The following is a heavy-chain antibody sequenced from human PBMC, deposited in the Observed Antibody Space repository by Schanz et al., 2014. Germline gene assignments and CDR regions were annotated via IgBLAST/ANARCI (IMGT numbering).Heavy chain of an antibody. J-gene: IGHJ4*02. Sequence: EVQLVESGGGLIHPGGSLRLSCAVSGFTVNTNYMTWVRQAPGKGLEWVSSISDSSSYIYYADSVKGRFTISRDNAKNSLYLQMSSLRAEDTAVYYCARDRVQYSSGWYSDSWGQGTLVTVSS. CDR3: ARDRVQYSSGWYSDS. CDR1: GFTVNTNY. D-gene: IGHD6-19*01. CDR2: ISDSSSYI. V-gene: IGHV3-21*01.